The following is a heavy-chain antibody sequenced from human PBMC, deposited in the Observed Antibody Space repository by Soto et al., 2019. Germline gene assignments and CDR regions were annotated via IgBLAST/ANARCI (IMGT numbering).Heavy chain of an antibody. J-gene: IGHJ4*02. V-gene: IGHV3-74*01. CDR3: ARDASSGWYSGPTRRRLDY. D-gene: IGHD6-19*01. CDR1: GFTFSSYW. Sequence: GGSLRLSCAASGFTFSSYWMHWVRQAPGKGLVWVSRINSDGSSTSYADSVKGRFTISRDNAKNTLYLQMNSLRAEDTAVYYCARDASSGWYSGPTRRRLDYWGQGTLVTVSS. CDR2: INSDGSST.